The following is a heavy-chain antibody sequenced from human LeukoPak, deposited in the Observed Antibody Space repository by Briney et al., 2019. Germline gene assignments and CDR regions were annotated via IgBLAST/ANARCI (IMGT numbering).Heavy chain of an antibody. Sequence: SETLSLTCAVYGGSFSGYYWSWIRQPPGKGLEWIGEINHSGSTNYNPSLKSRVTISVDTSKNQFSLKLSSVTAADTAVYYCARVYHIAAAGILYDWFDPWGQGTLVTVSS. CDR2: INHSGST. D-gene: IGHD6-13*01. CDR1: GGSFSGYY. CDR3: ARVYHIAAAGILYDWFDP. V-gene: IGHV4-34*01. J-gene: IGHJ5*02.